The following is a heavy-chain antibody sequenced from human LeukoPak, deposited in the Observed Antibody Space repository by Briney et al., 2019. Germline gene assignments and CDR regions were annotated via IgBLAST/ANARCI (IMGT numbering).Heavy chain of an antibody. D-gene: IGHD3-9*01. J-gene: IGHJ4*02. CDR2: ISYDGSNK. V-gene: IGHV3-30*04. Sequence: GRSLRLSCAASGFTFSSYAMHWVRQAPGKGLEWVAVISYDGSNKYYADSVKGRFTISRDNSKNTLYLQMNSLRAEDTAVYYWAILTGYYTDPTGTFDYWGQGTLVTVSS. CDR3: AILTGYYTDPTGTFDY. CDR1: GFTFSSYA.